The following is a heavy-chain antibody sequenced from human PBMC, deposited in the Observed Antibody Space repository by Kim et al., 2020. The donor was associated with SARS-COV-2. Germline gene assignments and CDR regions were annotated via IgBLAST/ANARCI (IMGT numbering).Heavy chain of an antibody. J-gene: IGHJ4*02. CDR1: GYTFNTYG. CDR2: SIPHNGNT. V-gene: IGHV1-18*01. Sequence: ASVKVSCKTSGYTFNTYGLSWVRQAPGQGLEWMGWSIPHNGNTYYAQKFQGRVTMTTDTSTSTAYMELRSLRSDDTAVYYCARTVDRAFIAAAGLWGQGTLVIVSS. D-gene: IGHD6-13*01. CDR3: ARTVDRAFIAAAGL.